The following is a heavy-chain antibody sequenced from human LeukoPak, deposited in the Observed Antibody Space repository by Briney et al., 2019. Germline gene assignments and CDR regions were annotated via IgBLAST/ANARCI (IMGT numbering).Heavy chain of an antibody. CDR2: ISSSSSYI. D-gene: IGHD3-3*01. CDR3: ARDERYDFWSGYLYYFDY. CDR1: GFTFSSYE. Sequence: PGGSLRLSCVASGFTFSSYEMNWVRQTPGKGLEWVSSISSSSSYIYYADSVKGRFTISRDNAKNSLYLQMNSLRAEDTAVYYCARDERYDFWSGYLYYFDYWGQGTLVTVSS. V-gene: IGHV3-21*01. J-gene: IGHJ4*02.